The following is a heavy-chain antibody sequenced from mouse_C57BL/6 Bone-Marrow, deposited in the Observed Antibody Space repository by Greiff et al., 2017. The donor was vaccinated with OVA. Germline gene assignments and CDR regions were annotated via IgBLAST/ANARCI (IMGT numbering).Heavy chain of an antibody. CDR3: ARGDYYGIGYAMDY. Sequence: VKLQQPGAELVMPGASVKLSCKASGYTFTSYWMHWVKQRPGQGLEWIGEIDPSDSYTNYNQKFKGKSTLTVDKSSSTAYMQLSSLTSEDSAVYYCARGDYYGIGYAMDYWGQGTSVTVSS. V-gene: IGHV1-69*01. D-gene: IGHD1-1*01. J-gene: IGHJ4*01. CDR2: IDPSDSYT. CDR1: GYTFTSYW.